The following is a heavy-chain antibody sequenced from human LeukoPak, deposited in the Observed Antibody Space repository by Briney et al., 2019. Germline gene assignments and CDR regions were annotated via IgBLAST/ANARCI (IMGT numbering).Heavy chain of an antibody. CDR3: ATDDVTTGTKTALGY. CDR2: IVVGSGNT. D-gene: IGHD1-1*01. Sequence: TSVWVSCKASGFTFSTAAVEGVRQACGQGVEWIGWIVVGSGNTNYAQKFQERVTINRDMSTSTAYMELSSLRSEDTAVYYCATDDVTTGTKTALGYWGQGTLVTVSS. CDR1: GFTFSTAA. V-gene: IGHV1-58*01. J-gene: IGHJ4*02.